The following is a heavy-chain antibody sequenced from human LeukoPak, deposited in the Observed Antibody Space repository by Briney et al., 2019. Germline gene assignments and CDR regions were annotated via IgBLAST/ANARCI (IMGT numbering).Heavy chain of an antibody. CDR1: GGSISSGGYY. J-gene: IGHJ4*02. Sequence: TLSLTCTVSGGSISSGGYYCSWIRQHPGEDLEWIGYIYYSGSTYYNPSLRSRVTISVDTSKNHFSLKLSSVTAADTAVYYCARQGGVVPPAMVFDSWGQGALVTVSS. CDR2: IYYSGST. V-gene: IGHV4-31*03. D-gene: IGHD2-2*01. CDR3: ARQGGVVPPAMVFDS.